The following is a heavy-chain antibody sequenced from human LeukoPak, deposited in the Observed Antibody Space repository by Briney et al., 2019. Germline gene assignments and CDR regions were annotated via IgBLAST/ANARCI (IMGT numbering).Heavy chain of an antibody. Sequence: SETLSLTCTVSGGSISSYYWSWIRQPPGKGLEWIGYIYYSGSTNYNPSLKSRVTISVDTSKNQFSLKLSSVTAADTAVYYCARGLPPSRGYFDWLHTRWGHYYYYYGMDVWGQGTTVTVSS. D-gene: IGHD3-9*01. V-gene: IGHV4-59*01. J-gene: IGHJ6*02. CDR2: IYYSGST. CDR1: GGSISSYY. CDR3: ARGLPPSRGYFDWLHTRWGHYYYYYGMDV.